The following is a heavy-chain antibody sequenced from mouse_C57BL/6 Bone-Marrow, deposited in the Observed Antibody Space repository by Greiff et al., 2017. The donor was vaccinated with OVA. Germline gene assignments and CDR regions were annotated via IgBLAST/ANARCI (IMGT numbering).Heavy chain of an antibody. J-gene: IGHJ3*01. V-gene: IGHV5-17*01. Sequence: EVQLQESGGGLVKPGGSLKLFCAASGFTFSDYGMHWVRQAPEKGLEWVAYISSGSSTIYYADTVKGRFTISRDNAKNTLFLQLTSLRSEDTAMYYCARPGGYDEKGFAYWGQGTLVTVSA. D-gene: IGHD2-2*01. CDR3: ARPGGYDEKGFAY. CDR1: GFTFSDYG. CDR2: ISSGSSTI.